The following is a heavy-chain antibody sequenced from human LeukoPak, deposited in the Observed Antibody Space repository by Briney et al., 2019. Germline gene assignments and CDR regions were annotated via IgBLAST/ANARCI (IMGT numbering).Heavy chain of an antibody. CDR1: GGSFSGYY. CDR3: AITYYDILTGYHSEIMDV. CDR2: INHSGST. V-gene: IGHV4-34*01. J-gene: IGHJ6*04. Sequence: PSETLSLTCAVYGGSFSGYYWSWIRQPPGKGLEWIGEINHSGSTNYNPSPKSRVTISVDTSKNQFSLKLSSVTAADTAVYYCAITYYDILTGYHSEIMDVWGKGTTVTVSS. D-gene: IGHD3-9*01.